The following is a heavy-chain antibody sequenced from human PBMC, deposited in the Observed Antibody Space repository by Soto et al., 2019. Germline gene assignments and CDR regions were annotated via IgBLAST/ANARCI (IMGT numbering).Heavy chain of an antibody. V-gene: IGHV3-48*01. Sequence: EVQLVESGGGLVQPGGSLRLSCAASGFTFSSYSMNWVRQAPGKGLELVSYISSSSSTIYYADSVKGRFTISRDNAKNSLYLQMNRLRAEDTAVYYCARDLVSSGYSSYYWGQGTLVTVSS. J-gene: IGHJ4*02. CDR1: GFTFSSYS. CDR3: ARDLVSSGYSSYY. CDR2: ISSSSSTI. D-gene: IGHD3-22*01.